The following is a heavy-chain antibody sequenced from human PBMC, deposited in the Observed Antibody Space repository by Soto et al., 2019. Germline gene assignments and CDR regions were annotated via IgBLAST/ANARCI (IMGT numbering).Heavy chain of an antibody. CDR2: ISTDLRAL. CDR3: TRDGSRGYDMDV. CDR1: GFTISSYH. D-gene: IGHD1-26*01. J-gene: IGHJ6*02. V-gene: IGHV3-48*02. Sequence: GGSLSLSCAASGFTISSYHLNWVRQAPGKGLEWVSYISTDLRALYYADSVRGRFTISRDNAKNSLYLQMTSLRDEDTGVYYCTRDGSRGYDMDVWGQGTTVTVSS.